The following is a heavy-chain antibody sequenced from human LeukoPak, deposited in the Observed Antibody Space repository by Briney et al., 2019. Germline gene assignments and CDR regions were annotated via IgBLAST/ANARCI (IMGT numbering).Heavy chain of an antibody. CDR2: INWNGGST. CDR1: GFIFDDYG. J-gene: IGHJ4*02. V-gene: IGHV3-20*04. CDR3: AKSARSGSCFDY. Sequence: PGGSLRLSCAASGFIFDDYGMSWVRQAPGKGLEWVSGINWNGGSTGYADSVKGRFTISRDNSKNTLYLQMNSLRAEDTAVYYCAKSARSGSCFDYWGQGTLVTVSS. D-gene: IGHD6-6*01.